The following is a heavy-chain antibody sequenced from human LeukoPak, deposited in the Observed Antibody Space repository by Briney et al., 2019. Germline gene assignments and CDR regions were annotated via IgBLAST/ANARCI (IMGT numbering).Heavy chain of an antibody. CDR3: ARGAGGCFDY. Sequence: GGSLRLSCAASGFXFSSSGMHWVRQAPGKGLEWVAVIWHDGSNKNYADSVRGRFTISRDNSKNMLYLQMNILGAEDTAVYYCARGAGGCFDYWGQGILVTVSS. CDR2: IWHDGSNK. J-gene: IGHJ4*02. V-gene: IGHV3-33*01. D-gene: IGHD3-10*01. CDR1: GFXFSSSG.